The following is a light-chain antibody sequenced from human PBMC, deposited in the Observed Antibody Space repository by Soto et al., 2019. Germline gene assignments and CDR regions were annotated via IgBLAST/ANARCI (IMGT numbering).Light chain of an antibody. CDR2: WAS. J-gene: IGKJ2*01. CDR3: QQYYSSPQT. Sequence: DIVMTQSPDSLAVSLGERATINCKSSQSVLYSSNNKNYLAWYQQKPGQPPKQLIYWASTRESGVPDRFSSSGSGTDFTLTISSLQAEDVAVYYCQQYYSSPQTFGQGTKLEI. V-gene: IGKV4-1*01. CDR1: QSVLYSSNNKNY.